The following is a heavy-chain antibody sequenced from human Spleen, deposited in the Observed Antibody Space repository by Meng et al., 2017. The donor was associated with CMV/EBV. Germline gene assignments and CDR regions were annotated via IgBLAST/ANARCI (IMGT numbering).Heavy chain of an antibody. CDR3: AKNYGSGKH. CDR2: IRYDGSNK. D-gene: IGHD3-10*01. CDR1: GFTFSSYW. Sequence: GESLKISCAASGFTFSSYWMSWVRQAPGKGLEWVAFIRYDGSNKYYADSVKGRFTISRDNSKNTLYLQMNSLRAEDTAVYYCAKNYGSGKHWGQGTLVTVSS. V-gene: IGHV3-30*02. J-gene: IGHJ4*02.